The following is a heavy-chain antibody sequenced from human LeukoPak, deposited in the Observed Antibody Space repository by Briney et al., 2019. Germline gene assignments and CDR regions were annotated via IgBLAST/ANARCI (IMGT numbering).Heavy chain of an antibody. CDR3: ARAGDRGSHIDF. D-gene: IGHD1-26*01. Sequence: PGGSLRLSCAASGFTFSSYAMSWVRQAPGKGLEWVSAISGSGGSTYYADFVNGRFSISRDQSQNTLYLQMNSLRANDTAVYYCARAGDRGSHIDFWGQGTLVTVSS. J-gene: IGHJ4*02. CDR2: ISGSGGST. CDR1: GFTFSSYA. V-gene: IGHV3-23*01.